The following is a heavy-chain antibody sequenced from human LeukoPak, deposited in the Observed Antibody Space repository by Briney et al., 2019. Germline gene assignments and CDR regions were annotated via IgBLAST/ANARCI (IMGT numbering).Heavy chain of an antibody. CDR2: ISYDGSNK. J-gene: IGHJ6*03. CDR3: AKDARRPVDYYYMDV. V-gene: IGHV3-30*18. CDR1: GFTFSSNG. Sequence: PGGSLRLSCAASGFTFSSNGMHWVRQAPGKGLEWVAVISYDGSNKHYADSVKGRFTISRDNSKNTLYLQMNSLRAEDTAVYYCAKDARRPVDYYYMDVWGKGTRSPSP.